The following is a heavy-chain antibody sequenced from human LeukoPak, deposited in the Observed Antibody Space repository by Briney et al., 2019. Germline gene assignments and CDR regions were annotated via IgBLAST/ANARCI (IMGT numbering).Heavy chain of an antibody. J-gene: IGHJ6*03. Sequence: GASVKVSCKASGYTFTGYYMHWVRQAPGQGLEGVGWINPNSGGTNYAQKFQGRVTMTRDTSISTAYMELSRLRSDDTAVYYCARKSLGYCSSTSCYGSMDVWGKGTTVTVSS. CDR1: GYTFTGYY. CDR2: INPNSGGT. V-gene: IGHV1-2*02. D-gene: IGHD2-2*01. CDR3: ARKSLGYCSSTSCYGSMDV.